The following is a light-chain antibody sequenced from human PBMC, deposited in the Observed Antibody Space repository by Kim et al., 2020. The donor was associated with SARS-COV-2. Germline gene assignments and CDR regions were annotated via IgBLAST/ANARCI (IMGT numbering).Light chain of an antibody. CDR2: GAS. J-gene: IGKJ5*01. CDR1: QSVRSSY. Sequence: EIVLTQSPGTLSLSPGERATLSCRASQSVRSSYLAWYQQKPGQAPRLLIYGASSRATGIPDRFSGSGSGTDFTLTISRLEPEDFAVYYCQQHGSSPPMTFGQGTRLDIK. V-gene: IGKV3-20*01. CDR3: QQHGSSPPMT.